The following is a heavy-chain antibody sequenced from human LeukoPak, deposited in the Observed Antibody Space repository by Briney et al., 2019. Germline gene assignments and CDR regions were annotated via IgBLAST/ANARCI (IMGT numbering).Heavy chain of an antibody. CDR1: GYTFTGYY. Sequence: ASVKVSCKASGYTFTGYYMHWVRQAPGQGLEWMGWINPNSGGTNYAQKFQGRVTITADKSTSTAYMELSSLRSEDTAVYYCARESGYAHDYWGQGTLVTVSS. CDR2: INPNSGGT. D-gene: IGHD5-12*01. J-gene: IGHJ4*02. CDR3: ARESGYAHDY. V-gene: IGHV1-2*02.